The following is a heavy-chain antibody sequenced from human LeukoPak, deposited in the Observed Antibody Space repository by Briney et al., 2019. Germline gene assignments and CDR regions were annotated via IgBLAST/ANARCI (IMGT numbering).Heavy chain of an antibody. J-gene: IGHJ5*02. Sequence: ASVKVSCKASGSTFTSYGISWVRQAPGQGLEWMGWISAYNGNTNYAQKLQGRVTMTTDTSTSTAYMELRSLRSDDTAVYYCARDGGTVIPGNWFDPWGQGTLVTVSS. CDR1: GSTFTSYG. CDR2: ISAYNGNT. D-gene: IGHD4-11*01. V-gene: IGHV1-18*01. CDR3: ARDGGTVIPGNWFDP.